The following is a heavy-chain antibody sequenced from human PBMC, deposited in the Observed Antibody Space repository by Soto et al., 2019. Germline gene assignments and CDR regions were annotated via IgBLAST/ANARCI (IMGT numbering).Heavy chain of an antibody. CDR3: ATVYCSGGSCYSIDY. Sequence: QVQLVQSGAEVKKPGASVKVSCKASGYTFTSYYMHWVRQAPGQGLEWMGIINPSNSTTYAQKFQGRVTMTRDTSTSTVYMELSGLRSEDTAVYYCATVYCSGGSCYSIDYWGQGTLVTVSS. J-gene: IGHJ4*02. D-gene: IGHD2-15*01. V-gene: IGHV1-46*03. CDR1: GYTFTSYY. CDR2: INPSNST.